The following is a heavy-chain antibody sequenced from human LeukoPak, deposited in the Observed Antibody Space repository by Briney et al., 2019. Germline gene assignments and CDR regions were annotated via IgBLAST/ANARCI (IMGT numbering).Heavy chain of an antibody. CDR1: GGSISSYY. Sequence: SETLSLTCTVSGGSISSYYWSWIRQPPGKGLEWIGYIYYSGSTNYNPSLKSRVTISVDTSKNQFSLKLSSVTAADTAVYYCARYRDSGGRLAFDIWGQGTMVIVSS. V-gene: IGHV4-59*12. D-gene: IGHD2-15*01. CDR2: IYYSGST. CDR3: ARYRDSGGRLAFDI. J-gene: IGHJ3*02.